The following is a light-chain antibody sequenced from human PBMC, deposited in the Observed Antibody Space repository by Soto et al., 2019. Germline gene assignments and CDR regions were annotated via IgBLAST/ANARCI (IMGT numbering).Light chain of an antibody. CDR1: QHVDRY. Sequence: DIQMTQSPSSLSASVGDSVTITCRTSQHVDRYLSWYQQIPGRAPKLLIYSASSLVSGVPPRYRGSESGTDFTPSISSLQREDFATYFCKQISNTPWTFGKGTKGE. V-gene: IGKV1-39*01. J-gene: IGKJ1*01. CDR2: SAS. CDR3: KQISNTPWT.